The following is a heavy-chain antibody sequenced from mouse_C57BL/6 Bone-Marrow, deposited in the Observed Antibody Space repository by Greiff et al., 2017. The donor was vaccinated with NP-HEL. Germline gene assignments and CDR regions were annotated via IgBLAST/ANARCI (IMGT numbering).Heavy chain of an antibody. D-gene: IGHD2-1*01. CDR2: INPNYGTT. J-gene: IGHJ2*01. CDR1: GYSFTDYN. CDR3: ARGGIYYGNYRNYFDY. V-gene: IGHV1-39*01. Sequence: EVQRVESGPELVKPGASVKISCKASGYSFTDYNMNWVKQSNGKSLEWIGVINPNYGTTSYNQKFKGKATLTVDQSSSTAYMQLNSLTSEDSAVYYCARGGIYYGNYRNYFDYWGQGTTLTVSS.